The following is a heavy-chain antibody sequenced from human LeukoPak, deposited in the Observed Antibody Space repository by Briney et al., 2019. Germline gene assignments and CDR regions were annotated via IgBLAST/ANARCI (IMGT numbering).Heavy chain of an antibody. D-gene: IGHD2-2*01. J-gene: IGHJ6*03. CDR1: GGSISSSSYY. V-gene: IGHV4-39*07. CDR2: IYYSGST. CDR3: AREVVPAAHYYYYYMDV. Sequence: SETLSLTCTVSGGSISSSSYYWGWIRQPPGKGLEWIGSIYYSGSTYYNPSLKSRVTISVDTSKNQFSLKLSSVTAADTAVYYCAREVVPAAHYYYYYMDVWGKGTTVTVSS.